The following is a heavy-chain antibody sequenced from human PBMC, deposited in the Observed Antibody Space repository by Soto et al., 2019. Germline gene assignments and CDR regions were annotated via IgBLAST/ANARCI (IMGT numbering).Heavy chain of an antibody. CDR2: IKQDGSEK. CDR3: ARVLTLYYYDSSGYYPDY. D-gene: IGHD3-22*01. Sequence: PGGSLRLSCAASGFTFSSYWMSWVRQAPGKGLEWVANIKQDGSEKYYVDSVKGRFTISRDNAKNSLYLQMNSLRAEDTAVYYCARVLTLYYYDSSGYYPDYWGQGTLVTVSS. V-gene: IGHV3-7*05. J-gene: IGHJ4*02. CDR1: GFTFSSYW.